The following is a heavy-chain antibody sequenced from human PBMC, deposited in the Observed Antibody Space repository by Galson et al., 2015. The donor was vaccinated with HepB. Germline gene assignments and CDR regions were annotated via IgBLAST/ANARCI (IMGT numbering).Heavy chain of an antibody. CDR2: IYSGGST. J-gene: IGHJ6*02. D-gene: IGHD3-3*01. CDR3: ARYAPIFGVVIMGESGMDV. CDR1: GFTVSSNY. V-gene: IGHV3-53*01. Sequence: SLRLSCAASGFTVSSNYMSWVRQAPGKGLEWVSVIYSGGSTYYADSVKGRFTISRDNSKNTLYLQMNSLRAEDTAVYYCARYAPIFGVVIMGESGMDVWGQGTTVTFSS.